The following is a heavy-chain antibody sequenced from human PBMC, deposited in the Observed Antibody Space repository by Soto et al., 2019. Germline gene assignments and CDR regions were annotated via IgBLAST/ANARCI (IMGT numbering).Heavy chain of an antibody. D-gene: IGHD3-3*01. Sequence: QVQLQQWGAGLLKPSETLSLTCAVYGGSFSGYYWNWIRQSPGKGLEWIGEINHSGSTNYNPSLKRRVTISVDTSKNQFSLKLSSVTAADTAVYYCARDEPGLRFLGYWGQGTRVTVSS. CDR3: ARDEPGLRFLGY. CDR1: GGSFSGYY. V-gene: IGHV4-34*01. J-gene: IGHJ4*02. CDR2: INHSGST.